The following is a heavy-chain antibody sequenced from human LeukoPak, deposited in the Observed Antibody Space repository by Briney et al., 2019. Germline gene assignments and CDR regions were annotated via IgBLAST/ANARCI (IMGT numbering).Heavy chain of an antibody. CDR2: IYYSGST. CDR3: ARDLFDGYSSDD. CDR1: GGSISSYY. Sequence: PSETLSLTCTVSGGSISSYYWSWIRQPPGKGLEWIGYIYYSGSTNYTPSLKSRVTISVDTSKNQFSLKLSSVTAADTAVYYCARDLFDGYSSDDWGQGTPVTVSS. J-gene: IGHJ4*02. D-gene: IGHD5-24*01. V-gene: IGHV4-59*01.